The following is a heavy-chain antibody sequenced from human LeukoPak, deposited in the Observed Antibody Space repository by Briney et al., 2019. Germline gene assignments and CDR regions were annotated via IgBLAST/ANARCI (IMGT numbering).Heavy chain of an antibody. CDR2: INPSSGGT. D-gene: IGHD3-22*01. CDR1: GYTFTGYY. J-gene: IGHJ4*02. Sequence: GASVKVSCKASGYTFTGYYMHWVRQAPGQGLEWMGWINPSSGGTNYAQKFQGGVTMTRDTSISTAYMELSRLRSDDTAVYYCARDYYDSSGYSRTVLFDYWGQGTLVTVSS. CDR3: ARDYYDSSGYSRTVLFDY. V-gene: IGHV1-2*02.